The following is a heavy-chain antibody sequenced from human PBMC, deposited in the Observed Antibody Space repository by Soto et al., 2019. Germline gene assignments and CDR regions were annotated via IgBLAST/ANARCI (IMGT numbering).Heavy chain of an antibody. D-gene: IGHD6-13*01. V-gene: IGHV1-8*02. Sequence: ASLKVSWKGSGYDLTAYVISWVRLASGQGLEWMGWMNPINGATGSARRFQGRVSMTRNTATGTAYLELTSLRSDDSAVYYCGRGPSPRAPAGGTPYYYAMDVWGQGTTVTVSS. J-gene: IGHJ6*02. CDR2: MNPINGAT. CDR1: GYDLTAYV. CDR3: GRGPSPRAPAGGTPYYYAMDV.